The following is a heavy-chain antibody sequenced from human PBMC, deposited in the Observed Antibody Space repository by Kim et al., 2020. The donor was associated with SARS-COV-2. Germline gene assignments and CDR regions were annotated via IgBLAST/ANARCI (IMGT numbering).Heavy chain of an antibody. CDR2: IHGYNGNT. V-gene: IGHV1-3*01. CDR1: GYTFTHYS. D-gene: IGHD1-20*01. J-gene: IGHJ4*02. Sequence: SVKVSCKASGYTFTHYSMHWVRQAPGQRLEWLGWIHGYNGNTHYSQKLQGRVAITSDTSASTVYLELSSLRSEDAALYYCARPFNYNDVLEYWGQGSLVTVSS. CDR3: ARPFNYNDVLEY.